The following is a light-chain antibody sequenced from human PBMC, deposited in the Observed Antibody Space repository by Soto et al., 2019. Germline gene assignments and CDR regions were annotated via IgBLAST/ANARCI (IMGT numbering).Light chain of an antibody. CDR3: QQRSNWPKT. J-gene: IGKJ1*01. Sequence: EVVLTQSPATLSLSPGERATLSCRASQTVSSFLAWYQQRPGQAPRLLIYDASHRATGTPARFSGSGSGTDFTLTISSLEPEDFAVYYCQQRSNWPKTFGQGTKVEIK. CDR2: DAS. CDR1: QTVSSF. V-gene: IGKV3-11*01.